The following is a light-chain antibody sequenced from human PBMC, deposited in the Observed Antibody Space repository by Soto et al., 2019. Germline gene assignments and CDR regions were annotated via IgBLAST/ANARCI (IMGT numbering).Light chain of an antibody. CDR1: SSDVGDYDY. J-gene: IGLJ2*01. CDR3: SSYTSSSTVV. CDR2: EVS. Sequence: QSVLTQPASVSGSPGQSITISCTGTSSDVGDYDYVSWYQQHPGKAPKLMIYEVSTRPSGVSNRFSGSKSGNTASLTISGLQAEDDADYYCSSYTSSSTVVFGGGTKVTVL. V-gene: IGLV2-14*01.